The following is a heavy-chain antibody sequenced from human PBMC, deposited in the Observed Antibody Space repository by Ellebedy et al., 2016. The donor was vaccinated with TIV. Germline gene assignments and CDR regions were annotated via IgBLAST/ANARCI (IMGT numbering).Heavy chain of an antibody. J-gene: IGHJ2*01. Sequence: GESLKISCAASGFTFSDYWMHWVRQGPEKGLVWVSRMNSDGSSTFYADSVKGRFTISRDNSKNTLYLQMNSLRAEDTAIYYCAKIAVSGLWYFDLWGRGTLVTVSS. CDR2: MNSDGSST. CDR3: AKIAVSGLWYFDL. CDR1: GFTFSDYW. V-gene: IGHV3-74*01. D-gene: IGHD6-19*01.